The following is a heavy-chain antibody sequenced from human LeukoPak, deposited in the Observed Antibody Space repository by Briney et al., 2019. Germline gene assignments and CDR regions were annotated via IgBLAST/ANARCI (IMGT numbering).Heavy chain of an antibody. CDR1: GYSISSGYY. Sequence: SDTLSLICAVSGYSISSGYYWGWIRQPPVKGLELVGSIYHSGSTYYNPSLKSRVTISVDTSKNQFSLKLSSVTAADTAVYYCAREFGELSPYFDYWGQGTLVTVSS. CDR3: AREFGELSPYFDY. J-gene: IGHJ4*02. CDR2: IYHSGST. V-gene: IGHV4-38-2*02. D-gene: IGHD3-10*01.